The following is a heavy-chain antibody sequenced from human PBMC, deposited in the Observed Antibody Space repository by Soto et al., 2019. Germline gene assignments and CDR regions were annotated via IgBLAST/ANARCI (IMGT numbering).Heavy chain of an antibody. J-gene: IGHJ4*02. CDR3: AKDTSWTIDY. CDR2: ISWDGGST. V-gene: IGHV3-43*01. CDR1: VFTFSDYI. Sequence: GWSLRLSCASSVFTFSDYIMHWVRQAPGKGLEWVSFISWDGGSTYYADSVKGRFTISRDNIKNSLYLQMDSLRTEDTALYYCAKDTSWTIDYWGRGTLVTVSS. D-gene: IGHD4-17*01.